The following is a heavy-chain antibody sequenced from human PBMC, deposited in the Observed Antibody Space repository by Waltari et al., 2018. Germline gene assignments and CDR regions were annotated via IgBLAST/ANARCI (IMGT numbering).Heavy chain of an antibody. V-gene: IGHV3-53*01. CDR2: IYSGGST. CDR3: ARGYSGYDYY. J-gene: IGHJ4*02. Sequence: EVPRVESGGGVIQPGGSLRLFCAAPGFTVRSNYMSWVPHAPGKGLEWVSVIYSGGSTYYADSVKGRFTISRDNSKNTLYLQMNSLRAEDTAVYYCARGYSGYDYYWGQGALVTVSS. CDR1: GFTVRSNY. D-gene: IGHD5-12*01.